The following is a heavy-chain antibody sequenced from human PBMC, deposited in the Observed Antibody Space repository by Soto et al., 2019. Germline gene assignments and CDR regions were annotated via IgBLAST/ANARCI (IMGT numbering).Heavy chain of an antibody. J-gene: IGHJ4*02. CDR2: IYYSGST. CDR1: GGSISSSSYY. D-gene: IGHD3-22*01. V-gene: IGHV4-39*01. Sequence: SETLSLTCTVSGGSISSSSYYWGWIRQPPGKGPEWIGSIYYSGSTYYNPSLKSRVTISVDTSKNQFSLKLSSVTAADTAVYYCARHLAPSYYYDSSGYFSPSIVGATRFDYWGQAPLVTVSS. CDR3: ARHLAPSYYYDSSGYFSPSIVGATRFDY.